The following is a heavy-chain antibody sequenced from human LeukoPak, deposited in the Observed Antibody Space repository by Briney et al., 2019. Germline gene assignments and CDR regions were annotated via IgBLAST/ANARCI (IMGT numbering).Heavy chain of an antibody. V-gene: IGHV3-7*03. Sequence: GGSLRLSCAASGFTFSSYAMHWVRQAPGKGLEWVANIKQDGSEKYYVDSVKGRFTISRDNAKNSLYLQMNSLRAEDTAVYYCARSSSIAARDFDYWGQGTLVTVSS. CDR2: IKQDGSEK. CDR1: GFTFSSYA. D-gene: IGHD6-6*01. J-gene: IGHJ4*02. CDR3: ARSSSIAARDFDY.